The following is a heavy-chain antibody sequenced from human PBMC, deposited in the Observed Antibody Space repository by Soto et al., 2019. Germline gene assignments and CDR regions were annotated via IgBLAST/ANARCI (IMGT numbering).Heavy chain of an antibody. CDR1: GGSFSGYY. J-gene: IGHJ6*02. V-gene: IGHV4-34*01. D-gene: IGHD4-17*01. CDR3: ARAHPTTVDYYYGMDV. Sequence: QVQLQQWGAGLLKPSETLSLTCAVYGGSFSGYYWSWIRQPPGKGLEWIGEINHSGRTNYNPSLRRGVTISXGTXKXPFSLKLRPVTAADTAVYYCARAHPTTVDYYYGMDVWGQGTTVTVSS. CDR2: INHSGRT.